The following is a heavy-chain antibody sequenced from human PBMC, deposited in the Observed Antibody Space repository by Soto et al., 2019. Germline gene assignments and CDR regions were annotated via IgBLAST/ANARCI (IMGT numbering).Heavy chain of an antibody. CDR3: ATSNNSSSRYYYYYYGMDV. D-gene: IGHD6-6*01. CDR1: GYSFTSYW. J-gene: IGHJ6*02. V-gene: IGHV5-51*01. CDR2: IYPGDSDT. Sequence: PGESLKISCKGSGYSFTSYWIGWVRQMPGKGLEWMGIIYPGDSDTRYSPSFQGQVTISADKSISTAYLQWSGLKASDTAMYYCATSNNSSSRYYYYYYGMDVWGQGTKVTVSS.